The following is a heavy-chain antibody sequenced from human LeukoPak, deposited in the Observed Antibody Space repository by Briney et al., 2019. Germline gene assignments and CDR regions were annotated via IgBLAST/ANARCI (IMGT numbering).Heavy chain of an antibody. CDR2: IIPMFGTT. J-gene: IGHJ6*03. D-gene: IGHD4-11*01. CDR3: ASVTVTTWAPDGHMDV. CDR1: GGTFSNYA. Sequence: ASVKVSCKASGGTFSNYAISWVRQAPGQGLEWMGRIIPMFGTTNYAQKFQGGVTITTDESTSTAYMEVSSLRIEDTAVYYCASVTVTTWAPDGHMDVWGKGTTVTVSS. V-gene: IGHV1-69*05.